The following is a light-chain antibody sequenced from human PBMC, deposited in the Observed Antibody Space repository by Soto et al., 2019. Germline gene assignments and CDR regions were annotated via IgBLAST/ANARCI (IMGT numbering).Light chain of an antibody. CDR1: QSVSTL. CDR2: AAS. CDR3: QQYSHYTS. J-gene: IGKJ2*01. Sequence: DVPMTQFPYTLSASVGGRVTITCRASQSVSTLLAWYQHKPGKAPRLLISAASNLETGVPSRFSGSGSGTQFTLTINSLQPDDSATYYCQQYSHYTSFGQGTKLEL. V-gene: IGKV1-5*03.